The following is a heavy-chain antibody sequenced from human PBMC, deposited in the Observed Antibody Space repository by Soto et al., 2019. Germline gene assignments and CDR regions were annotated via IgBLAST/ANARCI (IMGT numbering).Heavy chain of an antibody. D-gene: IGHD3-10*01. CDR3: ARAGYYYYYYYMDV. CDR2: LNSDGSST. V-gene: IGHV3-74*01. J-gene: IGHJ6*03. CDR1: GFTFNDYW. Sequence: PGGSLRLSCAASGFTFNDYWMHWVRQAPGKGLVWVSHLNSDGSSTNYADSVKGRFTISRDNSKNTLYLQMDSLRAEDMAVYYCARAGYYYYYYYMDVWGKGTKVTVPS.